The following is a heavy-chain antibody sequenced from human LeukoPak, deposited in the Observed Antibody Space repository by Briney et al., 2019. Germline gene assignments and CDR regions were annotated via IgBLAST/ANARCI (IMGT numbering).Heavy chain of an antibody. CDR2: IDSSGRAL. Sequence: PGGSLRLSCAASGFTFSAHYMSWIRLAPGKGLEWVSYIDSSGRALYYADSVKGRFTISRDNAKNSLFLQMDSRRAEDTAVYFCTRDPDTSSKVDFWGQGTLVTVSS. CDR3: TRDPDTSSKVDF. CDR1: GFTFSAHY. D-gene: IGHD5-18*01. J-gene: IGHJ4*02. V-gene: IGHV3-11*01.